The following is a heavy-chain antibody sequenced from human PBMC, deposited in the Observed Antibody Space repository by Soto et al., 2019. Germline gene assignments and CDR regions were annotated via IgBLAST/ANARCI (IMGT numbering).Heavy chain of an antibody. CDR1: GYTFTSHN. V-gene: IGHV1-3*01. CDR3: ARDPNDSSAYYHHYYYGMDV. D-gene: IGHD3-22*01. CDR2: INVDNGNT. Sequence: ASVKVSCKASGYTFTSHNIHWVRQAPGQRVEWMGWINVDNGNTKYAQSFQGRVTITRDTSASSAYLELSSLRSEDTAVYYCARDPNDSSAYYHHYYYGMDVWGQGTTVTVSS. J-gene: IGHJ6*02.